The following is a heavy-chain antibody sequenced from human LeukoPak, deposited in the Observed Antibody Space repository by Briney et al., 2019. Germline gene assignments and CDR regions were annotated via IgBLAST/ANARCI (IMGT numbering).Heavy chain of an antibody. CDR3: AKDSYGSGTYYFYYGMDV. Sequence: PGGSLRLSCAASGFTFSSYAMSWVRQAPGKGLEWVSVISGSGGSTFYADSVKGRFTISRDISRNTLYLQMNSLRAEDTAVYYCAKDSYGSGTYYFYYGMDVWGQGTTVTVSS. CDR1: GFTFSSYA. V-gene: IGHV3-23*01. J-gene: IGHJ6*02. D-gene: IGHD3-10*01. CDR2: ISGSGGST.